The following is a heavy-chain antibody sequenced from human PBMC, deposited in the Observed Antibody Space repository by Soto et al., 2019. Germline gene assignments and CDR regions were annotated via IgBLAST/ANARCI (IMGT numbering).Heavy chain of an antibody. D-gene: IGHD2-2*02. V-gene: IGHV1-18*04. CDR3: ARDRQGIVVVPAAIRYYYYGMDV. Sequence: ARASVKVSCKASGYTFTSYGIRWVRQAPGQGIEWMGLISAYNGNTNYAQKLQGRVTMTTDTSTSTAYMELRSLRSDDTAVYYCARDRQGIVVVPAAIRYYYYGMDVWGQGTTVTVSS. CDR1: GYTFTSYG. CDR2: ISAYNGNT. J-gene: IGHJ6*02.